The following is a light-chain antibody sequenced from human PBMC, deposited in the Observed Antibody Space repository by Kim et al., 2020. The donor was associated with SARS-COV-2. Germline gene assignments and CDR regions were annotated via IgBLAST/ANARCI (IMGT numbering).Light chain of an antibody. Sequence: ASGGDRCITTCRASQDIANSLAWYQQKPGKVPQVLIYAASTLQSGVPARFSGSGSGTEFTLTIGSLQTEDVATYYCQKYNSAPWTFGPGTKVEIK. J-gene: IGKJ1*01. CDR2: AAS. V-gene: IGKV1-27*01. CDR3: QKYNSAPWT. CDR1: QDIANS.